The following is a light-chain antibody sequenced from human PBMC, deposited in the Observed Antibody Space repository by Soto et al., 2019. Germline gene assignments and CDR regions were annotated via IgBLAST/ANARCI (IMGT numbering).Light chain of an antibody. Sequence: DIQMTQSPSTLSGSVGDRVTITCRASQTISIWLAWYQQKPGKAPKLLIYKASTLKSGVPSRFSGSGSGTEFTLTISGLQPDDFATYYCQQYNSYSWTFGQGTKVDIK. CDR1: QTISIW. CDR2: KAS. J-gene: IGKJ1*01. CDR3: QQYNSYSWT. V-gene: IGKV1-5*03.